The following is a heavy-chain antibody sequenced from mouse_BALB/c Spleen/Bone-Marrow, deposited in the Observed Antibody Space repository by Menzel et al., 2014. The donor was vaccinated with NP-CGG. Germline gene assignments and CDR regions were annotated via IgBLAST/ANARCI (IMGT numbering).Heavy chain of an antibody. CDR3: ARCYYGNYFDY. J-gene: IGHJ2*01. CDR1: GCTFTSYW. V-gene: IGHV1S81*02. Sequence: QVQLQQSGAELVKPGASVKLSCKASGCTFTSYWMHWVKQRPGQGLEWIGEINPSNGRTNYNEKFKSKATLTVDRSSSTAYMQLSSLTSEDSAVYYCARCYYGNYFDYWGQGTTLTVSS. CDR2: INPSNGRT. D-gene: IGHD2-1*01.